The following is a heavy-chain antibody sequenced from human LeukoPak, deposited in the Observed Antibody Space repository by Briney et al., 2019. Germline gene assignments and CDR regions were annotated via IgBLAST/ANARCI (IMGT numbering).Heavy chain of an antibody. V-gene: IGHV3-21*01. CDR1: GFTFSSYS. D-gene: IGHD2-15*01. CDR3: ARDAAYCSGGSCYFGY. CDR2: ISSSSSYI. J-gene: IGHJ4*02. Sequence: GGXLRLSCAASGFTFSSYSMNWVRQAPGKGLEGVSSISSSSSYIYYADSVKGRFTIYRDKAKKPLYLQMTSLRAEDTAVYYCARDAAYCSGGSCYFGYWGQGTLVTVSS.